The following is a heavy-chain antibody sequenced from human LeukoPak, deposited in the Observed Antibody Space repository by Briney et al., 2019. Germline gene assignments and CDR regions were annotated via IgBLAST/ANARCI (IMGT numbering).Heavy chain of an antibody. CDR3: ARDHSRWGLDY. V-gene: IGHV3-48*03. J-gene: IGHJ4*02. CDR1: GFTFSSYE. CDR2: ISSSGSTI. Sequence: GGSLRLSCAASGFTFSSYEMNWVRQAPGKGLEWVSYISSSGSTIYYADPVKGRFTISRDNAKNSLYLQMNSLRAEDTAVYYCARDHSRWGLDYWGQGTLVTVSS. D-gene: IGHD7-27*01.